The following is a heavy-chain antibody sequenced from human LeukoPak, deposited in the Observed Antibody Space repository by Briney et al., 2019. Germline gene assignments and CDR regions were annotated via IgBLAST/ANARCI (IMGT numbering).Heavy chain of an antibody. CDR3: ARKTRTWSNWFDP. J-gene: IGHJ5*02. Sequence: PSETLSLTCTVSGGSISSGNYYWSWIRQSPGTGLEWIGYIYYSGSVFYNLSLESRIIISLDTSKNQFSLKVTSLTAADSAVYYCARKTRTWSNWFDPWGQGTLVTVSS. CDR1: GGSISSGNYY. D-gene: IGHD1-14*01. CDR2: IYYSGSV. V-gene: IGHV4-30-4*01.